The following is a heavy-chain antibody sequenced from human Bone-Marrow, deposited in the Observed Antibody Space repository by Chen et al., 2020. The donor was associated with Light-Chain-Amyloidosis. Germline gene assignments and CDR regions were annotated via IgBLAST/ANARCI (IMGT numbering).Heavy chain of an antibody. D-gene: IGHD5-12*01. CDR1: GYTFPNYL. J-gene: IGHJ4*02. CDR2: IYPDDSDA. Sequence: EVQLEQSGPEVKTPGEPLKLSCKGSGYTFPNYLIGWVRQMPGQGLEWMGVIYPDDSDARYSPSFAGQVTISADKSLTTAYLQRRSLKASDTAMYYCARRRDGYNFDYWGQGTLVTVSS. CDR3: ARRRDGYNFDY. V-gene: IGHV5-51*01.